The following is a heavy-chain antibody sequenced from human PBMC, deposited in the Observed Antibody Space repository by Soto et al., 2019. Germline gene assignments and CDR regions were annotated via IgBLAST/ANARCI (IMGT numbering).Heavy chain of an antibody. J-gene: IGHJ3*02. D-gene: IGHD6-25*01. CDR3: AKGVGGAAVFGAFDI. V-gene: IGHV3-9*01. Sequence: GGSLRLSCAASGFTFDDYAMHWVRQAPGKGLEWVSGISWNSGSIGYADSVKGRFTISRDNAKNSLYLQMNSLRAEDTALYYCAKGVGGAAVFGAFDIWGQGTMVTVSS. CDR1: GFTFDDYA. CDR2: ISWNSGSI.